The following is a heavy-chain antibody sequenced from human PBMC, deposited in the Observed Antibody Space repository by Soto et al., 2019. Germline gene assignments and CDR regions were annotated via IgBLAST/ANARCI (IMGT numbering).Heavy chain of an antibody. CDR3: ARRPHCSGGICYYGLDN. CDR2: MNPDSGHA. J-gene: IGHJ4*02. V-gene: IGHV1-8*01. CDR1: GYTFKNSD. Sequence: QVQLVQPGAEVKKPGASVKVSCKASGYTFKNSDINWVRQAPGQGLEWLGWMNPDSGHAAYAQKFQGRVTLTTSTSTSTVYMEMRSLGSEDTAVYYCARRPHCSGGICYYGLDNWGQGTLVTVSS. D-gene: IGHD2-15*01.